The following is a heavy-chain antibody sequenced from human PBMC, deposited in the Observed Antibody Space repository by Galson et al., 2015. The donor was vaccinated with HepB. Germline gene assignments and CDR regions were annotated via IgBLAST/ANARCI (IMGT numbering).Heavy chain of an antibody. Sequence: SVKVSCKASGYTFTSYDINWVRQATGQGLEWMGWMNPNSGNTGYAQKFQGRVTMTRNTSISTAYMELSSLRSEDTAVYYCARMTHTLYYYGMDVWGQGTTVTVSS. J-gene: IGHJ6*02. V-gene: IGHV1-8*01. CDR1: GYTFTSYD. CDR3: ARMTHTLYYYGMDV. CDR2: MNPNSGNT.